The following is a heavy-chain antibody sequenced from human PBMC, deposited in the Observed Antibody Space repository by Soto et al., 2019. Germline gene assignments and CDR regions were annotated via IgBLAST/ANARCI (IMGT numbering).Heavy chain of an antibody. CDR2: IIPIFGTA. D-gene: IGHD5-12*01. CDR1: GGTFSSYA. J-gene: IGHJ5*02. Sequence: SVKVSCKASGGTFSSYAISWVRKAKGQGLEWMGGIIPIFGTANYAQNFQGRVTITADESTSTAYMELRRLRSDATALYYCARHHGPTTSENWFDPWGQGTLVTVSS. V-gene: IGHV1-69*13. CDR3: ARHHGPTTSENWFDP.